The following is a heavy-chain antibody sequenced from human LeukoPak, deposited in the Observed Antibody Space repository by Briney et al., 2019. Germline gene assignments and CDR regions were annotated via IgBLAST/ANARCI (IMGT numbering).Heavy chain of an antibody. J-gene: IGHJ4*02. V-gene: IGHV4-34*01. CDR3: ARDHGYGDYGLDY. D-gene: IGHD4-17*01. Sequence: SETLSLTCAVYGGSFSGYYWSWIRQPPGKGLEWIGEINHSGSTNYNPSLKSRVTISVDTSKNQFSLKLSPVTAADTAVYYCARDHGYGDYGLDYWGQGTLVTVSS. CDR1: GGSFSGYY. CDR2: INHSGST.